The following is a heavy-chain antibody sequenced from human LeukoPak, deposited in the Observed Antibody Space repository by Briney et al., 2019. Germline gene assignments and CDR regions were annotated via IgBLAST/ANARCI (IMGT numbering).Heavy chain of an antibody. CDR2: IYYSGST. Sequence: SETLSLTCTVSGGSISSYYWSWIRQPPGKGLEWIGYIYYSGSTNYNPSLKSRVTISVDTSKSQFSLKLSSVTAADTAVYYCARKNSSSWYNYYYMDVWGKGTTVTVSS. D-gene: IGHD6-13*01. J-gene: IGHJ6*03. CDR1: GGSISSYY. CDR3: ARKNSSSWYNYYYMDV. V-gene: IGHV4-59*01.